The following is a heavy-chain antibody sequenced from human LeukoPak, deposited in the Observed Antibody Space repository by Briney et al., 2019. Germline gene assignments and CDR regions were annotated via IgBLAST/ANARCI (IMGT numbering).Heavy chain of an antibody. CDR3: AKDRHPSYFDY. J-gene: IGHJ4*02. CDR2: ISGSGGNT. V-gene: IGHV3-23*01. Sequence: GGSLRLSCAASGFTFSSYAMSWVRQAPGKGLEWVSAISGSGGNTYYADSVKGRFTISRDNSKNTLYLQMNSLRAEDTAVYCCAKDRHPSYFDYWGQGTLVTVSS. CDR1: GFTFSSYA.